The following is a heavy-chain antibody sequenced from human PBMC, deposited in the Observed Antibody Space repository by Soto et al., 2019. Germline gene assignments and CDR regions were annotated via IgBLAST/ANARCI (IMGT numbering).Heavy chain of an antibody. CDR2: IWYDGSNK. CDR1: GFTFSSYG. V-gene: IGHV3-33*01. J-gene: IGHJ3*02. Sequence: GESLKISCAASGFTFSSYGMHWVRQAPGKGLEWVAVIWYDGSNKYYADSVKGRFTISRDNSKNTLYLQMNSLRAEDTAVYYCARGVSPAGAFDIWGQGTMVTVSS. D-gene: IGHD2-8*01. CDR3: ARGVSPAGAFDI.